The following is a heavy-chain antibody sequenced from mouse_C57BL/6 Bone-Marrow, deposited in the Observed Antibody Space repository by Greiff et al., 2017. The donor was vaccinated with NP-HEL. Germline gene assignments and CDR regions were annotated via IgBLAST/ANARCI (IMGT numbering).Heavy chain of an antibody. CDR3: TADDCYYAGIYWYFDV. J-gene: IGHJ1*03. Sequence: EVQLQESGAELVRPGASVKLSCTASGFNIKDYYMHWVKQRPEQGLEWIGRIDPEDGDTEYAPKFQGKATMTADKSSNTAYLQLSGLTSETTAVYYCTADDCYYAGIYWYFDVWGTGTTVTVSS. D-gene: IGHD2-3*01. CDR2: IDPEDGDT. V-gene: IGHV14-1*01. CDR1: GFNIKDYY.